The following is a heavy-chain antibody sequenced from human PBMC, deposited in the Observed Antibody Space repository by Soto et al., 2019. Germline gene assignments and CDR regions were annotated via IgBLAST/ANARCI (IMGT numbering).Heavy chain of an antibody. J-gene: IGHJ4*02. Sequence: PSETLSLTCTVSGGSISSGGYYWSWIRQHPGKGLEWIGYIYYSGSTYYNPSLKSRVTISVDTSKNQFSLKLSSVTAADTAVYYCARYNLGYGYYFDYWGQGTLVTVSS. CDR3: ARYNLGYGYYFDY. CDR1: GGSISSGGYY. D-gene: IGHD1-1*01. CDR2: IYYSGST. V-gene: IGHV4-31*03.